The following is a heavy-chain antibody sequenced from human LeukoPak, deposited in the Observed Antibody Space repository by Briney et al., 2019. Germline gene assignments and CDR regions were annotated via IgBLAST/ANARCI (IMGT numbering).Heavy chain of an antibody. V-gene: IGHV4-39*01. CDR3: ANLYSSSSLYYYYGMDV. CDR1: GGSISSSSYY. CDR2: IYYSGST. J-gene: IGHJ6*02. D-gene: IGHD6-6*01. Sequence: SSETLSLTCTVSGGSISSSSYYWGWIRQPPGKGLEWIGSIYYSGSTYYNPSLKSRVTISVDTSKNQFSLKLSSVTAADTAVYYCANLYSSSSLYYYYGMDVWGQGTTVTVSS.